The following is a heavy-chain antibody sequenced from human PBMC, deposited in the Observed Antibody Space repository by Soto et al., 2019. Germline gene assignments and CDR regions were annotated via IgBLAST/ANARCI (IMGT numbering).Heavy chain of an antibody. D-gene: IGHD3-3*01. CDR3: ARDLTIYYYMDV. CDR1: GFTFSSYS. CDR2: ISSSSSTI. Sequence: EVQLVESGGGLVQPGRSLRLSCAASGFTFSSYSMNWVRQAPGKGLEWVSYISSSSSTIYYADSVKGRFTISRDNAKNSLYLQMNSLRAEDTAVYYCARDLTIYYYMDVWGKGTTVTVSS. V-gene: IGHV3-48*01. J-gene: IGHJ6*03.